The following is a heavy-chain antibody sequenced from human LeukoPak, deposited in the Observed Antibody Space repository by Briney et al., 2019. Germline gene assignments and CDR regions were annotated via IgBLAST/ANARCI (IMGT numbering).Heavy chain of an antibody. CDR1: GYSFTNYW. CDR3: AIPMTTVTTFDY. J-gene: IGHJ4*02. CDR2: IYPSDSDT. Sequence: GESLKISCKGSGYSFTNYWIAWVRQMPGKGLEWMGIIYPSDSDTRYSPSFQGQVTISADKSISTAYLQWSSLKASDTAMYYCAIPMTTVTTFDYWGQGTLVTVSS. V-gene: IGHV5-51*01. D-gene: IGHD4-17*01.